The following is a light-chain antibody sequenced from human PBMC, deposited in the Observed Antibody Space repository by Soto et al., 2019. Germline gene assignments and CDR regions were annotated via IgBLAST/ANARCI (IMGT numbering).Light chain of an antibody. V-gene: IGKV1-33*01. CDR1: QDIKNY. CDR3: QQYDNLPLT. Sequence: DIQMTQSPSSLSASVGDRFAMTCQASQDIKNYLNWYQQKSGKAPKLLIYDASDLETGVPSRFSGSGSGTDFTFTINSLQPEDIATYYCQQYDNLPLTFGGGTKVDI. J-gene: IGKJ4*01. CDR2: DAS.